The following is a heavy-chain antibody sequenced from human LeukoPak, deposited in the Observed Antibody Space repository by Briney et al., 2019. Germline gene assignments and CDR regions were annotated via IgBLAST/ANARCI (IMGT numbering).Heavy chain of an antibody. J-gene: IGHJ4*02. CDR1: GFTFGDYA. D-gene: IGHD3-22*01. CDR3: TNYYDSSGLFPFDY. Sequence: GGSLRLSCTASGFTFGDYAMSWVRQAPGKGLEWVGFIRSKAYGGTTEYAASVKGRFTISRDDSKSIAYLQMNSLKTEDTAVYYCTNYYDSSGLFPFDYWGQGTLVTVSS. V-gene: IGHV3-49*04. CDR2: IRSKAYGGTT.